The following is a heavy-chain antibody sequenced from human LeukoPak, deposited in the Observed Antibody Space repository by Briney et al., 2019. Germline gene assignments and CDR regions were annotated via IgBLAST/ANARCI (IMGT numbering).Heavy chain of an antibody. J-gene: IGHJ5*02. V-gene: IGHV1-46*01. CDR1: RYTFTNYY. Sequence: REASVKVSCRASRYTFTNYYIHWVRQAPGQGLECMGIINPSGGSTSYAQKFQGRVTMTRDMSTSTVYMELSSLRSEDTAVYYCARGGVGATTYVWFDPWGQGTLVTVSS. CDR3: ARGGVGATTYVWFDP. D-gene: IGHD1-26*01. CDR2: INPSGGST.